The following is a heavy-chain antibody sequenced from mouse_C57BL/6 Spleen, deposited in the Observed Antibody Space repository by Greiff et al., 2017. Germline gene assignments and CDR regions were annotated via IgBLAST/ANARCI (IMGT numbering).Heavy chain of an antibody. Sequence: EVKVEESGGGLVKPGGSLKLSCAASGFTFSSYAMSWVRQTPEKRLEWVATISDGGSYTYYPDNVKGRFTISRDNAKNNLYLQMSHLKSEDTAMYYCARGGRRAMDYWGQGTSVTVSS. CDR3: ARGGRRAMDY. V-gene: IGHV5-4*03. J-gene: IGHJ4*01. CDR2: ISDGGSYT. CDR1: GFTFSSYA.